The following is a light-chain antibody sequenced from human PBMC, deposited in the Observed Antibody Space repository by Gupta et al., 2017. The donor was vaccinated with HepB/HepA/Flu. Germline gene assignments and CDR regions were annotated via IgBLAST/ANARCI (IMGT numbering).Light chain of an antibody. CDR3: SSYTSSSPNYI. V-gene: IGLV2-14*01. Sequence: HSALTQPAPVSAAPGQSVTISSTRSSSDVGGYKYVSWYQQHPGKAPKLMIYDVSNRPSGVSNRFSGSKSGNTASLTISGLQAEDEADYYCSSYTSSSPNYIFGTGTKVTVL. CDR1: SSDVGGYKY. J-gene: IGLJ1*01. CDR2: DVS.